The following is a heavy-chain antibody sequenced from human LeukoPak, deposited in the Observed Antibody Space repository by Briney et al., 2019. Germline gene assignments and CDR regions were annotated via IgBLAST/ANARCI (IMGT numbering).Heavy chain of an antibody. J-gene: IGHJ6*03. CDR3: ARVDYDILTGYHMDV. CDR1: GYTFTSYD. V-gene: IGHV1-2*02. D-gene: IGHD3-9*01. CDR2: INPNSGGT. Sequence: GASVKVSCKASGYTFTSYDISWVRQAPGQGVEWMGWINPNSGGTNYAKKFQGRVTMTRDTSISTAYIELSRMRSDDTAVYYCARVDYDILTGYHMDVWGKGTTVTISS.